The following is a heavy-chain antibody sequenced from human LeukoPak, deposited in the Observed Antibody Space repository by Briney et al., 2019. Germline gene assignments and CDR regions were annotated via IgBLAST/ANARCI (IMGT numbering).Heavy chain of an antibody. CDR3: AKARGSYSQFDY. Sequence: GGSLRLSCAASGFTFSNYGMSWVRQAPGRGLEWVSGIGGSGGDTYYADSVKGRFTISRDNSKNTLYLQMNSLRAEDTAIYYCAKARGSYSQFDYWGQGTLVTVSS. D-gene: IGHD1-26*01. CDR1: GFTFSNYG. V-gene: IGHV3-23*01. CDR2: IGGSGGDT. J-gene: IGHJ4*02.